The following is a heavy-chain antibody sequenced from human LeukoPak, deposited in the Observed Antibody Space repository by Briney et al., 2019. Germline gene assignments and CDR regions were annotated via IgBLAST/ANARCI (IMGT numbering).Heavy chain of an antibody. CDR3: ARRYYYDTSGYYLAHDAFDI. V-gene: IGHV5-51*01. CDR2: IYPGDSET. D-gene: IGHD3-22*01. Sequence: GESLKISCKGSGYSFTSHWIGWVRQMPGKGLQWMAIIYPGDSETRYSPSLQGQVTISADKSISTAYLQWSSLKASDTAMYYCARRYYYDTSGYYLAHDAFDIWGQGTMVTVSS. CDR1: GYSFTSHW. J-gene: IGHJ3*02.